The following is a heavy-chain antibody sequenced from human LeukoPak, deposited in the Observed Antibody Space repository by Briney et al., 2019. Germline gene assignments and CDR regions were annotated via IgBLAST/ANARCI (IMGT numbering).Heavy chain of an antibody. CDR2: INPNSGGT. Sequence: GASVKVSCKASGYSFTAYYIHWVRQAPGQGLEYMGWINPNSGGTNSPQRFQDRVTLTRDTSISTAFMELTSLTSDDTAVYYCARAYGSGSSYHPDYWGQGTLVTVSS. D-gene: IGHD3-10*01. V-gene: IGHV1-2*02. CDR1: GYSFTAYY. CDR3: ARAYGSGSSYHPDY. J-gene: IGHJ4*02.